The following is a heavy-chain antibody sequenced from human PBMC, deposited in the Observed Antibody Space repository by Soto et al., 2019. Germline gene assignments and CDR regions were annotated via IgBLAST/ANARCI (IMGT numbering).Heavy chain of an antibody. Sequence: EVQLVESGGGLVQPGGSLRLSCAASGFTFNSYSMNWVRQAPGKGLEWVSYISSSSTNKYYTDSVKGRFTTSRDNAKNSMYLKMNSLRDDDPAVYYCARPCSGWENWLDTWGPGTLVTVSS. CDR1: GFTFNSYS. J-gene: IGHJ5*02. V-gene: IGHV3-48*02. D-gene: IGHD6-19*01. CDR2: ISSSSTNK. CDR3: ARPCSGWENWLDT.